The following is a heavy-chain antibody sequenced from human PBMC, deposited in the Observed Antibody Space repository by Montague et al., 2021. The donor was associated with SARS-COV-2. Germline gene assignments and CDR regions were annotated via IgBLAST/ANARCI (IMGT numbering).Heavy chain of an antibody. V-gene: IGHV6-1*01. J-gene: IGHJ4*02. Sequence: CAISGDSVWSNTAAWDWIRQSPSGGLEWLGRANYRSKWTSDYATSVEGRISIDPDTSKNQFFLHLRSVTPEDTGVYYCVRDTGSAQAGFDAWGQGTLVTVSS. CDR2: ANYRSKWTS. CDR3: VRDTGSAQAGFDA. D-gene: IGHD4-17*01. CDR1: GDSVWSNTAA.